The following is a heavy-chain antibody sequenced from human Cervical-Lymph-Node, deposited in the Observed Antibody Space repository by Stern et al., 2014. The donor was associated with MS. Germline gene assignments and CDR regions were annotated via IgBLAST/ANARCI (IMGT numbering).Heavy chain of an antibody. CDR3: ARYYTSDNWFDP. Sequence: QVQLQESGPGLVKPSQTLYLTCTVSGGSISSGAYFWSWIRQHPGKGLEWIGSIYYSGSTYYNPSLKTVVTISVDTSKNQFSLQLTSVTAADTAVYFCARYYTSDNWFDPWGLGTLVTVSS. J-gene: IGHJ5*02. D-gene: IGHD3-10*01. CDR2: IYYSGST. V-gene: IGHV4-31*01. CDR1: GGSISSGAYF.